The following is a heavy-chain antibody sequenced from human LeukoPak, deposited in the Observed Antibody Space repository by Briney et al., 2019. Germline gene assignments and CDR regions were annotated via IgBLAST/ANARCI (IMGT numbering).Heavy chain of an antibody. D-gene: IGHD5-18*01. V-gene: IGHV4-59*01. CDR3: ARGVDTAMVFSPAFFDY. J-gene: IGHJ4*02. Sequence: SETLSLTCTVSGGSISSYYWSWIRQPPGKGLEWIGYIYYSGSTNYNPSLKSRVTTSVDTSKNQFSLKLSSVTAADTAVYYCARGVDTAMVFSPAFFDYWGQGTLVTVSS. CDR1: GGSISSYY. CDR2: IYYSGST.